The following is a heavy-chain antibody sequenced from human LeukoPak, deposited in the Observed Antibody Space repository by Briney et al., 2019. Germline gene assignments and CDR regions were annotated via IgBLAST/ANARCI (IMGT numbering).Heavy chain of an antibody. CDR3: ARQRFGELRAHFDS. Sequence: SETLSLTCTVSGGSISNYYWSWIRQPPGKGLEWIGYLYYSGSTDYNPSLKSRVTISVDTSKSQFYLKLKSVTAADTAVYYCARQRFGELRAHFDSWGLGTLVTVSS. J-gene: IGHJ5*01. CDR1: GGSISNYY. D-gene: IGHD3-10*01. CDR2: LYYSGST. V-gene: IGHV4-59*08.